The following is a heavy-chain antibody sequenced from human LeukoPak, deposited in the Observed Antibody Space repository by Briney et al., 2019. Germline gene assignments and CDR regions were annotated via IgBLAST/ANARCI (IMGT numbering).Heavy chain of an antibody. CDR2: ISAYKGNT. Sequence: ASVKVSCKASGYSFRSYGFSWVRQAPGQGLEWMGRISAYKGNTKYEQKFQGRVTMTTDTSTSTAYMELRSLRSDDTAVYYCGRVREGGSYPHYFDYWGQGTLVTVSS. D-gene: IGHD1-26*01. CDR3: GRVREGGSYPHYFDY. CDR1: GYSFRSYG. J-gene: IGHJ4*02. V-gene: IGHV1-18*01.